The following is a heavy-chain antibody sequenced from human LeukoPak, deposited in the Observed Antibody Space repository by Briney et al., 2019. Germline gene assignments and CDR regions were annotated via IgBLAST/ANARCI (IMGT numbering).Heavy chain of an antibody. J-gene: IGHJ4*02. V-gene: IGHV3-9*01. CDR2: ISWNSGSI. CDR3: AKGRYYFDY. CDR1: GFTFDDYA. Sequence: PGRSLRLSCAASGFTFDDYAMHWARQAPGKGLEWVSGISWNSGSIGYADSVKGRFTISRDNAKNSLYLQMNSLRAEDTALYYCAKGRYYFDYWGQGTLVTVSS.